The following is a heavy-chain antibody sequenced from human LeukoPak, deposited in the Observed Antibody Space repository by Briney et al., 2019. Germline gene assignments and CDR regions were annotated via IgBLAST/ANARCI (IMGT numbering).Heavy chain of an antibody. V-gene: IGHV1-18*01. CDR2: ISAYNGNT. CDR3: ARDIGYSSGWYDAFDI. CDR1: GYTFTSYG. D-gene: IGHD6-19*01. Sequence: ASVKVSCKASGYTFTSYGISWVRQAPGQGVEWMGWISAYNGNTNYAQKLQGRVTMTIDTSTSTAYMELRSLRSDDTAVYYCARDIGYSSGWYDAFDIWGQGTMVTVSS. J-gene: IGHJ3*02.